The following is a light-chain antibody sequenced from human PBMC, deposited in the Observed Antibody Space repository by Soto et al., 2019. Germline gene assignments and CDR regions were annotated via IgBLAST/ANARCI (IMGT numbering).Light chain of an antibody. V-gene: IGLV2-14*03. J-gene: IGLJ1*01. CDR3: SSYRASSTTHYV. Sequence: QSVLTQPASLSGSPGQSITISCTGTSSDVGGYNYVSWYQQHPGKAPKLMIYDVSHRPSGVSNRFSGSKSGNTASLTISGLQAEDEADYYCSSYRASSTTHYVFGTGTKLTVL. CDR2: DVS. CDR1: SSDVGGYNY.